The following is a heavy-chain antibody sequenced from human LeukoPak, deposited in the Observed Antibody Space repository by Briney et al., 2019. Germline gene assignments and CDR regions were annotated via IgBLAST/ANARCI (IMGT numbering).Heavy chain of an antibody. D-gene: IGHD6-19*01. J-gene: IGHJ4*02. CDR3: ATYDMGIAVAGTH. CDR1: GYTLTELS. V-gene: IGHV1-24*01. CDR2: FDPEDGET. Sequence: ASVKVSCTVSGYTLTELSVHWVRQAPGKGLEWMGGFDPEDGETIYAQKFQGRVTMTEDTSTDTAYMELSSLRSEDTTVYYCATYDMGIAVAGTHWGQGTLVTVSS.